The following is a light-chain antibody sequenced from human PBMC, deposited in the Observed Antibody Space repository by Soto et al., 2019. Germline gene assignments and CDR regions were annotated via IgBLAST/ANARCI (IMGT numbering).Light chain of an antibody. V-gene: IGKV1-5*03. CDR1: QSISSW. CDR2: KAS. CDR3: QQYNSYSSWT. J-gene: IGKJ1*01. Sequence: DIQMTQSPSTLSASVGDRVTITCRASQSISSWSAWYQQKPGTAPKPLISKASRLERGVPSRFSGSGSGTEFTLTISSLQPDDFATYYCQQYNSYSSWTFGQGTKVEVK.